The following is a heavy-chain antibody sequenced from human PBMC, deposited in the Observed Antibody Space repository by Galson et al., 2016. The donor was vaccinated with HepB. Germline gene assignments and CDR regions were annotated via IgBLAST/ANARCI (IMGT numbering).Heavy chain of an antibody. CDR2: IYPAASDT. CDR3: ARSHGGP. V-gene: IGHV5-51*03. Sequence: QSGAEVKKPGDSLRISCKTTGYSFANYWIGWVRQMPGKGLEWMGIIYPAASDTTYSPSFQGQVTISADKSIDTAYLQWSSLKPSDTAMYYCARSHGGPWGQGTLVTVSS. D-gene: IGHD5-24*01. J-gene: IGHJ4*02. CDR1: GYSFANYW.